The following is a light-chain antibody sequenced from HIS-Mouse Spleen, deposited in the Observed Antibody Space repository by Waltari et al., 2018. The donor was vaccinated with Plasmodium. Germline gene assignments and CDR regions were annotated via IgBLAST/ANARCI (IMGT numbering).Light chain of an antibody. CDR3: GTWDSSLSAGGV. CDR1: SSNIGNNY. V-gene: IGLV1-51*01. CDR2: DNN. Sequence: QSVLTQPPSVSAAPGQKVTISCSGSSSNIGNNYVSWYQQLPGTAPKLLIYDNNKRPSGIPGRFSGSKSGTSATLGSTGLQTGDEADYYCGTWDSSLSAGGVFGGGTKLTVL. J-gene: IGLJ2*01.